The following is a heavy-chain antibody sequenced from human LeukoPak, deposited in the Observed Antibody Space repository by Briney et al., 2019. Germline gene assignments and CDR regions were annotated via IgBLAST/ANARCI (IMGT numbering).Heavy chain of an antibody. J-gene: IGHJ4*02. CDR3: ARDVGSGINY. Sequence: GGSLRLSCAASGFTFSSNSMNWVRQAPGKGLEWVSSISSSSTYIYYADSLKGRFTISRDNAKNSLSLQMNSLRAEDTAVYYCARDVGSGINYWGQGTLVTVSS. CDR1: GFTFSSNS. D-gene: IGHD2-15*01. CDR2: ISSSSTYI. V-gene: IGHV3-21*01.